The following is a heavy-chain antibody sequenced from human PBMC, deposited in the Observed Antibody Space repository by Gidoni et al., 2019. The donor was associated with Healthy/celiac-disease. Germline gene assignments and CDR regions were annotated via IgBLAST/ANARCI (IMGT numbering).Heavy chain of an antibody. CDR3: ARDRFRIAVAGTPRDYYYYGMDV. J-gene: IGHJ6*02. V-gene: IGHV4-59*01. Sequence: QVQLQESGPGLVKPSETLSLTCTVSGGSISSYYRSWIRQPPGQGLEWIGYIYYSGSTNYNPSLKSRVTISVDTSKNQFSLKLSSVTAADTAVYYCARDRFRIAVAGTPRDYYYYGMDVWGQGTTVTVSS. CDR2: IYYSGST. CDR1: GGSISSYY. D-gene: IGHD6-19*01.